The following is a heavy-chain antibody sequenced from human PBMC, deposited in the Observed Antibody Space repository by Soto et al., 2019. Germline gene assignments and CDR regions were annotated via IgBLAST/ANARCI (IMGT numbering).Heavy chain of an antibody. CDR3: ARGGDYFDY. CDR1: GYTFTSYA. CDR2: INAGNGNT. Sequence: GASVKVSCKASGYTFTSYAMHWVRQAPGQRLEWMGWINAGNGNTKYAEKFQGRVTMTTDTSTTTAYMELRSLRSDDTAVYYCARGGDYFDYCTQGALVTGSS. J-gene: IGHJ4*02. V-gene: IGHV1-3*01.